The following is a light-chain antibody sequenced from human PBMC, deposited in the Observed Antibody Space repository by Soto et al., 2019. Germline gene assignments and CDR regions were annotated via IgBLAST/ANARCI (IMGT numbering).Light chain of an antibody. CDR1: QRITT. Sequence: ETVLTQSPGTLSLSPGERATLSCRASQRITTVAWYQQKPGQAPRLLIYGLSIRAPGVPARFSGSGSGTDFTLTISSLQPEDFATYYCQQSYSTPLTFGGGTKVDIK. J-gene: IGKJ4*01. CDR3: QQSYSTPLT. V-gene: IGKV3-15*01. CDR2: GLS.